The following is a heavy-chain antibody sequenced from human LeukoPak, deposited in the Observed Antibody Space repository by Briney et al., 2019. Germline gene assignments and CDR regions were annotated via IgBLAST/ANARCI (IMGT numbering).Heavy chain of an antibody. CDR1: GYSFTNYW. D-gene: IGHD2-2*01. J-gene: IGHJ6*02. Sequence: GESLKISCKGSGYSFTNYWIGWVRQMPGKGLEWMGIIYPGDSDTTYSPSFQGQVTISADKSISTAYLQWSSLKASDTAMYYCAGQDGYCSSTSCYADYYYGMDVWGQGTTVTVSS. CDR3: AGQDGYCSSTSCYADYYYGMDV. V-gene: IGHV5-51*01. CDR2: IYPGDSDT.